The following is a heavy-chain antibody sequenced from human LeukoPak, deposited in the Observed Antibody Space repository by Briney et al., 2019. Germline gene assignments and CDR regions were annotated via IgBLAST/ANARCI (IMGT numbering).Heavy chain of an antibody. D-gene: IGHD5-24*01. CDR3: ARIRAGYTILPFDY. Sequence: RESGPALVKPTQTLTLTCTFSGFSLSTSGMCVSWIRQPPGKALEWLARIDWDDDKYYSTSLKTRLTISKDTSKNQVVLTMTNMDPVDTATYYFARIRAGYTILPFDYWGQGTLVTVSS. V-gene: IGHV2-70*11. CDR1: GFSLSTSGMC. CDR2: IDWDDDK. J-gene: IGHJ4*02.